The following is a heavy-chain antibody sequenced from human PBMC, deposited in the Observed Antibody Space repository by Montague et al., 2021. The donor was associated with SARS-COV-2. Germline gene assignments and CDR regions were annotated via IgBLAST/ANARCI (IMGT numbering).Heavy chain of an antibody. CDR3: ARESLHLTGYYNDYFDY. CDR1: GGSISGGSYY. Sequence: TLSLTCTVSGGSISGGSYYWNWIRQPAGKGLEWIGRIYTSGSTNYXPSLKSRVTISVDTSKNQFSLKLSSVTAADTAVYYCARESLHLTGYYNDYFDYWGQGTLVTVSS. D-gene: IGHD3-9*01. J-gene: IGHJ4*02. V-gene: IGHV4-61*02. CDR2: IYTSGST.